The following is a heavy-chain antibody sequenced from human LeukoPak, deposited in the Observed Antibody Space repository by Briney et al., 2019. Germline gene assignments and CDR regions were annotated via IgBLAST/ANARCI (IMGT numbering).Heavy chain of an antibody. D-gene: IGHD6-13*01. J-gene: IGHJ6*02. V-gene: IGHV3-23*01. CDR1: GFTFSSYA. Sequence: PGGSLRLSCAASGFTFSSYAMSWVRQAPGKGLEWVSAISGSGGSTYYADSVKGRFTISRDNSKNTLYLQMNSLRAEDTAVYYCAKVPSSWRAPYYYGMDVWGQGTTVTVSS. CDR2: ISGSGGST. CDR3: AKVPSSWRAPYYYGMDV.